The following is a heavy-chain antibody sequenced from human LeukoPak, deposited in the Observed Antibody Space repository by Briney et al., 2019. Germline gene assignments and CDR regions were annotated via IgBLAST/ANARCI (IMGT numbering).Heavy chain of an antibody. CDR3: ARDPDYSNYVSWYFDL. Sequence: NSSETLSLTCTVSGGSISSGSYYWSWIRQPAGKGLEWIGRIYTSGSTNYNPSLKSRVTISVDTSKNQFSLKLSSVTAADTAVYYCARDPDYSNYVSWYFDLWGRGTLVTVSS. D-gene: IGHD4-11*01. CDR2: IYTSGST. J-gene: IGHJ2*01. CDR1: GGSISSGSYY. V-gene: IGHV4-61*02.